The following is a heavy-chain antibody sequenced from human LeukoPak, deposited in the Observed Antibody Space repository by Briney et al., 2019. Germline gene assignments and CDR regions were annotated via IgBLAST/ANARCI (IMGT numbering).Heavy chain of an antibody. Sequence: SVKVSCKASGYTFTSYGISWVRQAPGQGLEWMGWISAYNGNTNYAQKLQGRVTMTTDTSTSTAYMELRSLRSDDTAVYYCARDLPKVVVPAASGYWGQGTLVTVSS. J-gene: IGHJ4*02. CDR1: GYTFTSYG. CDR3: ARDLPKVVVPAASGY. V-gene: IGHV1-18*01. D-gene: IGHD2-2*01. CDR2: ISAYNGNT.